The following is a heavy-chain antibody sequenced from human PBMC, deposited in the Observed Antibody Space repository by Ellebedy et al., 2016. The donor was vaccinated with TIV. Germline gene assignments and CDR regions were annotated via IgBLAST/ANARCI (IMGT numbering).Heavy chain of an antibody. CDR2: INPSTGDT. D-gene: IGHD6-19*01. CDR1: GYTFTNYY. Sequence: AASVKVSCKASGYTFTNYYLHWVRQAPGQGLEWMGIINPSTGDTTYAQKLRGRVTMTRDTSTSTVYMELSSLRSDDTAVYFCARSRSSGWLHTPDYWGQGTLVTVSS. J-gene: IGHJ4*02. V-gene: IGHV1-46*04. CDR3: ARSRSSGWLHTPDY.